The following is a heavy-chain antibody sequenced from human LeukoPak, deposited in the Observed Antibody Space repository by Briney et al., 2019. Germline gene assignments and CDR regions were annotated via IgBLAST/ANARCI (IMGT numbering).Heavy chain of an antibody. V-gene: IGHV1-2*02. D-gene: IGHD6-13*01. Sequence: ASVKVSCKASGYSFTGYYMHWVRQAPGQGLEWMGGINPNNGGTNYAQKFQGRVTMTRDTSISTAYMELSRLRSDDTAVYYCARVDWVAAARYWGQGTLVTVSS. CDR1: GYSFTGYY. J-gene: IGHJ4*02. CDR2: INPNNGGT. CDR3: ARVDWVAAARY.